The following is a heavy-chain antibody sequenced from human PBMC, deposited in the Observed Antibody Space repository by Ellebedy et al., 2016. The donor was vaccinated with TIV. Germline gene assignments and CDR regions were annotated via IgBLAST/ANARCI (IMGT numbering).Heavy chain of an antibody. CDR1: GGSISSSNW. CDR2: IYHSGST. J-gene: IGHJ6*02. CDR3: ARGEVGYCSSTSCYYYYGMDG. D-gene: IGHD2-2*01. V-gene: IGHV4-4*02. Sequence: SETLSLXXAVSGGSISSSNWWSWVRQPPGKGLEWIGEIYHSGSTNYNPSLKSRVTISVDKSKNQFSLKLSSVTAADTAVYYCARGEVGYCSSTSCYYYYGMDGWGQGTTVTVSS.